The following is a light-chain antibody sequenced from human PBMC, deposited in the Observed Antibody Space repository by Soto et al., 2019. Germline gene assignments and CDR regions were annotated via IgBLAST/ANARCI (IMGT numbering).Light chain of an antibody. V-gene: IGKV3-15*01. J-gene: IGKJ4*01. CDR1: QSVNSN. Sequence: DIVMTQSPATLSVSPGERHTLSFRASQSVNSNLAWYQQKPGQAPRLLIYDASTRATGIPARFSGSGSGTEFTLTISSLQSEDFAVYYCQQYHNWLTFGGGTKVDIK. CDR2: DAS. CDR3: QQYHNWLT.